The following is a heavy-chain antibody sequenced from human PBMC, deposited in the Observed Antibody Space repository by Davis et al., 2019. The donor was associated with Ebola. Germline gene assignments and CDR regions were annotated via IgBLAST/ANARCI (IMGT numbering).Heavy chain of an antibody. CDR3: ARRYYGSGTYYKDY. J-gene: IGHJ4*02. CDR2: VTGGDTNT. D-gene: IGHD3-10*01. CDR1: GFPFSNYD. V-gene: IGHV3-23*01. Sequence: PGGSLRLSCAASGFPFSNYDMIWVRQAPGKGLEWVSTVTGGDTNTFYADFVKGRFTISRDNAKNSLYLQMNTLRAEDTAVYYCARRYYGSGTYYKDYWGQGTLVTVST.